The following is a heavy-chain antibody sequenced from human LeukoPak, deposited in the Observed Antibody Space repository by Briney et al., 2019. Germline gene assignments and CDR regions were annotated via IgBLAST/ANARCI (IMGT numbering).Heavy chain of an antibody. J-gene: IGHJ5*02. CDR1: GVSISNDY. D-gene: IGHD3-3*01. Sequence: PSETLSLTCTVSGVSISNDYWSWIRQPAGKGLEWIGRIYNTGSTNYNPSLKSRVTMSVDTSKNQLSLRLTYVTAADTAVYYCARDPQLRWFDPWGQGTLVTVSS. CDR3: ARDPQLRWFDP. V-gene: IGHV4-4*07. CDR2: IYNTGST.